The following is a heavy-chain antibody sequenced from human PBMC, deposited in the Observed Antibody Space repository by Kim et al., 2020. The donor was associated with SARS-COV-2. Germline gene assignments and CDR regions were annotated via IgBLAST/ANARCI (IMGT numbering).Heavy chain of an antibody. CDR3: ARGYTSGYLRLSDYYGMGA. V-gene: IGHV4-59*13. Sequence: SETLSLTCTVSRGSISSYYWSWIRQPPGKGLEWIGSIYYRGSTNYNPSLKSRVTISVDTAKNQFSLKLSSVTAADTAVYYCARGYTSGYLRLSDYYGMGAGGRGTTGTVSS. J-gene: IGHJ6*01. CDR2: IYYRGST. D-gene: IGHD3-22*01. CDR1: RGSISSYY.